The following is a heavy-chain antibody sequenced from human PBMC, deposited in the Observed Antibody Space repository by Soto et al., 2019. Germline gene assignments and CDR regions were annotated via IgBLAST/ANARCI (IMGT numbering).Heavy chain of an antibody. V-gene: IGHV1-18*01. CDR3: ARDRVYTGGSDADY. Sequence: QVHLVQSGAEVKKPGSSVRVSCKTSGYTFSNYAISWVRQAPGQGLEWMGWINTGRGYTNYPHVRVTMTKDASTYTAYLEVTRLRSDDTAIYYCARDRVYTGGSDADYWGQGTLVTVSS. D-gene: IGHD2-8*02. CDR2: INTGRGYT. CDR1: GYTFSNYA. J-gene: IGHJ4*02.